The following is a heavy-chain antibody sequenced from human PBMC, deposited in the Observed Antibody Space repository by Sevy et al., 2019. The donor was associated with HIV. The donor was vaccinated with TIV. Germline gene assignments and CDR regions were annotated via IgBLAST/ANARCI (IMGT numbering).Heavy chain of an antibody. J-gene: IGHJ5*01. Sequence: GGSLRLSCEASGFTFNNYWMIWVRQAPGRGLEWVANIKQDGSEKKYVDSGKGRFTISRDNAKNSLYLQMNSLRVEDTAVYYCARDQGWFDSWGQGTLITVSS. CDR2: IKQDGSEK. V-gene: IGHV3-7*01. CDR1: GFTFNNYW. CDR3: ARDQGWFDS.